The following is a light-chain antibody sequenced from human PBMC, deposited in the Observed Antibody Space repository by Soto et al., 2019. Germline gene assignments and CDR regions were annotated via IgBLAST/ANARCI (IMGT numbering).Light chain of an antibody. Sequence: QPVLTQPPSASGTPGQRVTMSCSGSSSNIGSHTVSWFQHLPGTAPKLLIYSNDQRPSGVPDRFSGSKSGTSASLAISGLQSEDEADYYCAAWEASLNGWVFGGGTKLTVL. J-gene: IGLJ3*02. V-gene: IGLV1-44*01. CDR2: SND. CDR3: AAWEASLNGWV. CDR1: SSNIGSHT.